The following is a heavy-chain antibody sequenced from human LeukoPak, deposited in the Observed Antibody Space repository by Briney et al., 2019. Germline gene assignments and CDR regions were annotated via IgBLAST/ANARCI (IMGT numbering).Heavy chain of an antibody. CDR3: ARDIGSYSDLCV. Sequence: ASVKVPCKASGGTFSSYAISWVRQAPGQGLEWMGWISAYNGNTNYAQKLQGRVTMTTDTSTSTAYMELRSLRSDDTAVYYCARDIGSYSDLCVWGQGTLVTVSS. J-gene: IGHJ4*02. CDR2: ISAYNGNT. V-gene: IGHV1-18*01. D-gene: IGHD1-26*01. CDR1: GGTFSSYA.